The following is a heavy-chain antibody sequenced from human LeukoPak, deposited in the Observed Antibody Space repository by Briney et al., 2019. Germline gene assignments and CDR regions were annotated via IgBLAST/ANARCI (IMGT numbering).Heavy chain of an antibody. D-gene: IGHD2-2*01. V-gene: IGHV3-23*01. CDR1: GFAFSSFP. CDR3: AKDRGAVVVVPAAPMDV. J-gene: IGHJ6*03. CDR2: ISGSGGST. Sequence: GGSLRLSCAASGFAFSSFPMSWVRQAPGKGLEWVSAISGSGGSTYYADSVKGRFTISRDNSKNTLYLQMNSLRAEDTAVYYCAKDRGAVVVVPAAPMDVWGKGTTVTVSS.